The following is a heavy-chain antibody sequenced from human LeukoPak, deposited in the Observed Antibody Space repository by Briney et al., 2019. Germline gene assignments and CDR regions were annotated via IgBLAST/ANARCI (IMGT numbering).Heavy chain of an antibody. D-gene: IGHD3/OR15-3a*01. V-gene: IGHV3-11*01. J-gene: IGHJ4*02. CDR3: ARAASGFWTGFDY. Sequence: GGSLRLSCAASGFAFSDYYMSWLRQAPGQGLERVSYISNSGTTIYYADSVKGRFTISRDNAKNSLYLQMNSLRAEDTAIYYCARAASGFWTGFDYWGQGTLVTVSS. CDR2: ISNSGTTI. CDR1: GFAFSDYY.